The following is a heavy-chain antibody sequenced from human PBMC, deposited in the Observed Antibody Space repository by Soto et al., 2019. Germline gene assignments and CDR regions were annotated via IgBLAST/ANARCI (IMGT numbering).Heavy chain of an antibody. CDR3: AKDGYGSSFAYGMDV. V-gene: IGHV3-30*18. J-gene: IGHJ6*02. Sequence: PGGSLRLSCAASGFTFSSYGMHWVRQAPGKGLEWVAVISYDGSNKYYADSVKGRFTISRDNSKNTLYLQMNSLRAEDTAVYYCAKDGYGSSFAYGMDVWGQGTTVTVSS. D-gene: IGHD2-2*03. CDR1: GFTFSSYG. CDR2: ISYDGSNK.